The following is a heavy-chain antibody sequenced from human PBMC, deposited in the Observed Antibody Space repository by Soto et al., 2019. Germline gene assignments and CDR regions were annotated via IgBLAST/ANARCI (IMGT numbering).Heavy chain of an antibody. Sequence: SVKVSCKASGGTFSSYAISWVRQAPGQGLEWMGGIIPIFGTANYAQKFQGRVTITADESTSTAYMELSSLRSEDTAVYYCARDRGRAARPRTDAFDIWGQGTMVTVSS. J-gene: IGHJ3*02. D-gene: IGHD6-6*01. CDR3: ARDRGRAARPRTDAFDI. CDR1: GGTFSSYA. CDR2: IIPIFGTA. V-gene: IGHV1-69*13.